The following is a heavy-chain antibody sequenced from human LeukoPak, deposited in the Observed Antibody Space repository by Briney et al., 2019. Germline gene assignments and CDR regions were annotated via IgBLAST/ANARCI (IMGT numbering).Heavy chain of an antibody. Sequence: GGSLRLSCAASGFTFSSYAMSWVREAPARGLEWVSSLRGNGDTFYADSVKGRFTLSRDDSRNTVYLQLNKLRVEDTAVYYCAKASWVSYADAVLWGQGTVVTVSS. D-gene: IGHD3-16*01. CDR2: LRGNGDT. J-gene: IGHJ4*02. CDR3: AKASWVSYADAVL. V-gene: IGHV3-23*01. CDR1: GFTFSSYA.